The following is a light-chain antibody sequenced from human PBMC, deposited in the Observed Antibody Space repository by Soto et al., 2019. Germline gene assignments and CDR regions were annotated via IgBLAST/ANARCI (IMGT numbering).Light chain of an antibody. CDR1: QSISSW. J-gene: IGKJ1*01. CDR3: QQYNSWT. CDR2: DAS. Sequence: DIQMTHSPSTLSASVGDRVTITFRASQSISSWLAWYQQKPGKAPKLLIYDASSLESGVPSRFSGSGSGTEFTLTISSLQPDDFATYYCQQYNSWTFGQGTKVDIK. V-gene: IGKV1-5*01.